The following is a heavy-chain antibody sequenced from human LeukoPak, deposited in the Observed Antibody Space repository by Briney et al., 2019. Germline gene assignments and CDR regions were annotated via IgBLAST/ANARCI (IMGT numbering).Heavy chain of an antibody. CDR2: INHSGST. CDR3: AREAYYGSGSYLSPFDP. CDR1: GGSFSGYY. D-gene: IGHD3-10*01. Sequence: PSETLSLTCAVYGGSFSGYYWSWIRQPPGKGLEWIWEINHSGSTNYTPSLKSRVTISVDTSKNQFSLKLSSVTAADTAVYYCAREAYYGSGSYLSPFDPWGQGTLVTVSS. V-gene: IGHV4-34*01. J-gene: IGHJ5*02.